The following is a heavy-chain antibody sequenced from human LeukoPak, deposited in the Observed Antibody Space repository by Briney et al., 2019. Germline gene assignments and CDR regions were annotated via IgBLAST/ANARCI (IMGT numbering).Heavy chain of an antibody. V-gene: IGHV4-61*01. J-gene: IGHJ4*02. CDR1: GGSISSSSYY. CDR2: IYYSGST. CDR3: ARDRSYYDPLGYFDY. Sequence: PSETLSLTCTVSGGSISSSSYYWSWIRQPPGKGLEWIGYIYYSGSTNYNPSLKSRVTISVDTSKNQFSLKLSSVTAADTAVYYCARDRSYYDPLGYFDYWGQGTLVTVSS. D-gene: IGHD3-22*01.